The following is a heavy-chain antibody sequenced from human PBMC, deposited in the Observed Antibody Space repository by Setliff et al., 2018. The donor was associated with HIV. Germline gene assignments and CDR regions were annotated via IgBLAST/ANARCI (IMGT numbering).Heavy chain of an antibody. J-gene: IGHJ5*02. D-gene: IGHD2-8*01. Sequence: SETLSLTCTVSGGSISSSDHYWGWIRQPPGKGLEWIGSIYHSGRTFYNPPFKSRVTISVDTPKIQFSLKIDSVTAADTAVYFCVGDNGANGGPGWLGPWGQGILVTVSS. V-gene: IGHV4-39*07. CDR2: IYHSGRT. CDR1: GGSISSSDHY. CDR3: VGDNGANGGPGWLGP.